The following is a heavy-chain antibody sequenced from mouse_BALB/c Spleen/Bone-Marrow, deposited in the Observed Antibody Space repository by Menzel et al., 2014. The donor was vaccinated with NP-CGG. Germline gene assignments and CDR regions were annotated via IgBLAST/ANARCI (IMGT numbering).Heavy chain of an antibody. J-gene: IGHJ3*01. Sequence: EVNVVESGGGLVQFGGSLKLSCAASGFSFSRYDTSWFRQTLDERLEVVAIYNSDGGSTYYPHSVKGRLTISRDNAKTTLYMEMRGLNCDDTAMYYCAGSSYWGQGTLVTVSA. CDR2: YNSDGGST. V-gene: IGHV5-6-3*01. CDR1: GFSFSRYD. CDR3: AGSSY.